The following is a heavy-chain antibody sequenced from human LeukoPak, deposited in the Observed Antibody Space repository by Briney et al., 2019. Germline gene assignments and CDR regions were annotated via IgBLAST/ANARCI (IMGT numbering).Heavy chain of an antibody. CDR2: ISSSGSTI. V-gene: IGHV3-48*03. Sequence: PGGSLRLSCAASGFTFSSYEMNWVRQAPGKGLEWVSYISSSGSTIYYADSVKGRFTISRDNAKNSLYLQMNSLRAEDTAVYYCARDLSGIAAAAFDYWGQGTLVTVSS. CDR1: GFTFSSYE. CDR3: ARDLSGIAAAAFDY. J-gene: IGHJ4*02. D-gene: IGHD6-13*01.